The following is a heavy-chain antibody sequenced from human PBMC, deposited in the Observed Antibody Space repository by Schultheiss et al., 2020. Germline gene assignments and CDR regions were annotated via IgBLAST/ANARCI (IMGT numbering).Heavy chain of an antibody. J-gene: IGHJ4*02. CDR1: GFTFSSYA. V-gene: IGHV3-23*01. D-gene: IGHD6-13*01. CDR3: ARSSPNHSHFDY. Sequence: GGSLRLSCTASGFTFSSYAMSWVRQAPGKGLEWVSAISGSGGSTYYADSVKGRFTISRDNAKNSLYLQVNSLRAEDMTVYYCARSSPNHSHFDYWGQGTLVTVSS. CDR2: ISGSGGST.